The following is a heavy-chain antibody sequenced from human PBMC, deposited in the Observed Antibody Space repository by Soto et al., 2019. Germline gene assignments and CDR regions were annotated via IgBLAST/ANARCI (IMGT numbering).Heavy chain of an antibody. CDR3: ARDRYSSGRKGGRYYYYYYMDV. CDR1: GGSISSYY. Sequence: SETLSLTCTVSGGSISSYYWSWIRQPPGKGLEWIGYIYYSGSTNYNPSLKSRVTISVDTSKNQFSLKLSSVTAADTAVYYCARDRYSSGRKGGRYYYYYYMDVWGKGTTVTVSS. V-gene: IGHV4-59*01. CDR2: IYYSGST. J-gene: IGHJ6*03. D-gene: IGHD6-19*01.